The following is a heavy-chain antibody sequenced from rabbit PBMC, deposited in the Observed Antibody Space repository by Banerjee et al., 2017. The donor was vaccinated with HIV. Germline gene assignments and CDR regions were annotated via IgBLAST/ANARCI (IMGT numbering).Heavy chain of an antibody. CDR1: GFSFSNKYV. D-gene: IGHD1-1*01. Sequence: QEQLEESGGDLVKPEGSLTITCTASGFSFSNKYVMCWVRQAPGKGLEWIACINSSSDDIYYASWANGRFTISKTSSTTVTLRMTSLTAADTATYFCARRGHSGVGYLALWGPGTLVTVS. CDR3: ARRGHSGVGYLAL. J-gene: IGHJ4*01. V-gene: IGHV1S45*01. CDR2: INSSSDDI.